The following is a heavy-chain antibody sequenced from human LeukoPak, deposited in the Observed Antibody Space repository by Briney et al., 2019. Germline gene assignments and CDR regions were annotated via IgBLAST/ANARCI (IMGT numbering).Heavy chain of an antibody. CDR3: AKDSGY. Sequence: PGGSLRLSCAASGFTFTNYAMTWVRQVPGKGLEWVSLISGSGGSSYHVDSVKGRFTISRDNSKNTLYLQMNSLRAEDTAVYYCAKDSGYWGQGTLVTVSS. D-gene: IGHD1-14*01. CDR2: ISGSGGSS. J-gene: IGHJ4*02. CDR1: GFTFTNYA. V-gene: IGHV3-23*01.